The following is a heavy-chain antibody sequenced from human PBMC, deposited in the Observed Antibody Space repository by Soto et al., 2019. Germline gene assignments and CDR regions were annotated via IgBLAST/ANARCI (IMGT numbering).Heavy chain of an antibody. Sequence: SETLALTCTVSGGSINSDEYSWAWNHQPPGKELEWIGTIYSSGSTYYNPSLKSRVTISVDTSEKQFSLKLTSVTAADTAVYYCARRGLRLGEFSSSYSLDYWGQGTQVTVSS. D-gene: IGHD3-16*02. V-gene: IGHV4-39*01. CDR1: GGSINSDEYS. CDR3: ARRGLRLGEFSSSYSLDY. CDR2: IYSSGST. J-gene: IGHJ4*02.